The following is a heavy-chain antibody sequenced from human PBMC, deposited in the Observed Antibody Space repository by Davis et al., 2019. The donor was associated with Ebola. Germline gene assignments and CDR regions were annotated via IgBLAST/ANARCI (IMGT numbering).Heavy chain of an antibody. J-gene: IGHJ4*02. CDR2: INPNSGGT. D-gene: IGHD5-18*01. V-gene: IGHV1-2*02. CDR1: GYTFTGYY. CDR3: ARALLLGYSDGQGY. Sequence: ASVKVSCKASGYTFTGYYMHWVRQAPGQGLEWMGWINPNSGGTNYAQKFQGRVTMTRDTSISTAYMELSSLRSEDTAVYYCARALLLGYSDGQGYWGQGTLVTVSS.